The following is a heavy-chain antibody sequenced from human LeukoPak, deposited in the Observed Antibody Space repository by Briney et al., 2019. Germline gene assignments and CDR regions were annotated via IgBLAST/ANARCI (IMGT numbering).Heavy chain of an antibody. CDR3: ARESGSYEAYFDY. D-gene: IGHD1-26*01. CDR1: GGTFSSYA. Sequence: ASVKVSCKASGGTFSSYAISWVRQAPGQGLEWMGRIFPIFATANYAQKFHGRVTITADESTSTAYMELSSLRSEDTAVYYCARESGSYEAYFDYWGQGTLVTVSS. V-gene: IGHV1-69*13. CDR2: IFPIFATA. J-gene: IGHJ4*02.